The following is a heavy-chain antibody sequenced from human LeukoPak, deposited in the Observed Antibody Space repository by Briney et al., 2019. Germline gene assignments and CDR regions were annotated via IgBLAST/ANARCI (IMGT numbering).Heavy chain of an antibody. CDR1: GFTFSSYA. V-gene: IGHV3-30-3*01. CDR3: ARDPLTVVITVALSHYAFDI. J-gene: IGHJ3*02. D-gene: IGHD3-22*01. Sequence: GGSLRLSCAASGFTFSSYAMSWVRQAPGKGLEWVAVISYDGSNNYYADSVKGRFTISRDNSKNTLSLQMNSLRPEDTALYYCARDPLTVVITVALSHYAFDIWGQGTMVTVSS. CDR2: ISYDGSNN.